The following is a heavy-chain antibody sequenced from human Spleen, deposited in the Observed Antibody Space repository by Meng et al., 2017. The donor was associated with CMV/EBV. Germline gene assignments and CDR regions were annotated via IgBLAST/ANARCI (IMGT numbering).Heavy chain of an antibody. Sequence: TFSTDTMDWGRQARGRGVERGAVMSYDGTDDYFADSVEGRMTISRDTSRNTLYLQMNSLRDDDTAVYYCARGGHFYESSGYYPSYFDYWGQGTLVTVSS. J-gene: IGHJ4*02. CDR3: ARGGHFYESSGYYPSYFDY. V-gene: IGHV3-30*04. CDR2: MSYDGTDD. CDR1: TFSTDT. D-gene: IGHD3-22*01.